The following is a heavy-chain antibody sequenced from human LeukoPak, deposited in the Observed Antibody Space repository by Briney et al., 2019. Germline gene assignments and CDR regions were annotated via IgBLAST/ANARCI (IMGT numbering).Heavy chain of an antibody. CDR2: IDYSGST. CDR3: TTTPQRAEYFST. V-gene: IGHV4-59*01. J-gene: IGHJ1*01. Sequence: SETLSLTCTVSGGSISSYYWSWIRQPPGKGLEWIGYIDYSGSTNYNPSLKSRVTISVDTSKNQFSLKLSSVTAADTAVYYCTTTPQRAEYFSTGARAPWSPSPQ. CDR1: GGSISSYY. D-gene: IGHD1-26*01.